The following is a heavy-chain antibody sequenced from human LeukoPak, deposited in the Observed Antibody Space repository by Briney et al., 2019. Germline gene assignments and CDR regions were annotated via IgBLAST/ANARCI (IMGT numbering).Heavy chain of an antibody. D-gene: IGHD3-3*01. J-gene: IGHJ5*02. CDR3: AVSPTYDFWSGYSGGWFDP. V-gene: IGHV4-30-4*08. CDR1: GGSISSGDYY. CDR2: IYYSGST. Sequence: PSQTLSLTCTVSGGSISSGDYYWSWIRQPPGKGLEWIGYIYYSGSTYYNPSLKSRVTISVDTSKNQFSLKLSSVTAADTAVYYCAVSPTYDFWSGYSGGWFDPWGQGTLVTVSS.